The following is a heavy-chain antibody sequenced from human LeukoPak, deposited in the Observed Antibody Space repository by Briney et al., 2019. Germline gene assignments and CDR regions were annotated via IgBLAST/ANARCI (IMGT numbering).Heavy chain of an antibody. CDR3: ARRSITMIVGFDI. J-gene: IGHJ3*02. V-gene: IGHV4-59*08. Sequence: PSETLSLTCTVSGGSISSYYWSWIRQPPGKGLEWIGYIYYSGSTNYNPSLKSRVTISVDTSKSQFSLKLSSVTAADTAVYYCARRSITMIVGFDIWGQGTMVTVSS. CDR1: GGSISSYY. CDR2: IYYSGST. D-gene: IGHD3-22*01.